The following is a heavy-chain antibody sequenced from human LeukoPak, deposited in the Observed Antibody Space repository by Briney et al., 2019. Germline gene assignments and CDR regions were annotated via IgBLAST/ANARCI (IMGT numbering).Heavy chain of an antibody. CDR2: ISAYNGDT. CDR1: GYTFSSFG. CDR3: ARGGGYCSGGSCYEFDY. D-gene: IGHD2-15*01. Sequence: ASVKVSCKASGYTFSSFGISWVRQAPGQGLEWMGWISAYNGDTNYAQKLQGRVTMTTDTSTSTAYMELRSLRSDDTAVYYCARGGGYCSGGSCYEFDYWGRGTLVTVSS. J-gene: IGHJ4*02. V-gene: IGHV1-18*01.